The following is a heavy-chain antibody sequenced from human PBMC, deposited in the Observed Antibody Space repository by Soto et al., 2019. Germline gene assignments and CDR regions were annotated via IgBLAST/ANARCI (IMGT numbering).Heavy chain of an antibody. CDR3: AKDLYDFWSGYLAYYFDY. D-gene: IGHD3-3*01. CDR1: GFIVSNNY. J-gene: IGHJ4*02. Sequence: GGSLRLSCAASGFIVSNNYMNWVRQAPGKGLEWVSIIYSDGSTYYADSVKGRFTISRDNSKNTLYLQMNSLRAEDTAVYYCAKDLYDFWSGYLAYYFDYWGQGTLVTVSS. V-gene: IGHV3-53*01. CDR2: IYSDGST.